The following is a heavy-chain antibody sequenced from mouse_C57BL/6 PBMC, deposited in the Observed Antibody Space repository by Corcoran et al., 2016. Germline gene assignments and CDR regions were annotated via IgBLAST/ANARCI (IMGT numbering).Heavy chain of an antibody. V-gene: IGHV1-26*01. CDR3: ARGWSLYAMDY. J-gene: IGHJ4*01. CDR1: GYTFTDYY. Sequence: EVQLQQSGPELVKPGASVKISCKASGYTFTDYYMNWVKQSHGKSLEWIGDINPNNGGTSYNQKFKGKATLTVDKSSSTAYMELRSLTSEDSAVYYCARGWSLYAMDYWGQGTSVTVSS. D-gene: IGHD2-3*01. CDR2: INPNNGGT.